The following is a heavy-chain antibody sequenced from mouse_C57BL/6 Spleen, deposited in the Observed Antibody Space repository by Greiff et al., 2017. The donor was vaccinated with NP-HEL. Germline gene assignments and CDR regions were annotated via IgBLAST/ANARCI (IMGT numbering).Heavy chain of an antibody. CDR3: ARSDYDYDSGYAMDY. CDR1: GYTFTSYG. D-gene: IGHD2-4*01. V-gene: IGHV1-81*01. J-gene: IGHJ4*01. Sequence: QVQLKESGAELARPGASVKLSCKASGYTFTSYGISWVKQRTGQGLEWIGEIYPRSGNTYYNEKFKGKATLTADKSSSTAYMELRSLTSEDSAVYFCARSDYDYDSGYAMDYWGQGTSVTVSS. CDR2: IYPRSGNT.